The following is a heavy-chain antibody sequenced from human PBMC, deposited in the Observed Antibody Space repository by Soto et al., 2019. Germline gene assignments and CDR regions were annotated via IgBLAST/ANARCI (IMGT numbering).Heavy chain of an antibody. D-gene: IGHD2-2*01. CDR3: ARGRRELIVVVPAAIKWFDP. Sequence: PGGSLRLSCAASGFTFSSHSMNWVRQAPGKGLEWVSSISSSSSYIYYADSVKGRFTISRDNAKNSLYLQMNSLRAEDTAVYYCARGRRELIVVVPAAIKWFDPWGQGTLVTVSS. V-gene: IGHV3-21*01. J-gene: IGHJ5*02. CDR1: GFTFSSHS. CDR2: ISSSSSYI.